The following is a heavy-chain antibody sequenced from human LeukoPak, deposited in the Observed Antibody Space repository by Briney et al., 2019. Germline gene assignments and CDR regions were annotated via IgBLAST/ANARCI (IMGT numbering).Heavy chain of an antibody. J-gene: IGHJ4*02. D-gene: IGHD3-22*01. CDR1: GGSFSGYY. Sequence: SETLSLTCAVYGGSFSGYYWSWIRQPPGKGLEWIGEINPSGSTNYNPSLKSRVTISVDTSKNQFSLKLSSVTAADTAVYYCARAYYDSSGLKFDYWGQGTLVTVSS. V-gene: IGHV4-34*01. CDR2: INPSGST. CDR3: ARAYYDSSGLKFDY.